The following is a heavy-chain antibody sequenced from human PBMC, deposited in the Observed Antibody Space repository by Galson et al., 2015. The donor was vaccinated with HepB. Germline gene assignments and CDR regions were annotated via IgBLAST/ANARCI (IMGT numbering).Heavy chain of an antibody. D-gene: IGHD2-15*01. CDR1: GFSFSDHY. CDR2: SRNKPSSYTT. V-gene: IGHV3-72*01. Sequence: LRLSCAASGFSFSDHYMDWIRQAPGKGLEWVGRSRNKPSSYTTEYAASVKGRFIISRDDSENSVHLQMNSLKTEDTAVYYCARGYCRGGSCYFGDYWGQGILVTVSS. J-gene: IGHJ4*02. CDR3: ARGYCRGGSCYFGDY.